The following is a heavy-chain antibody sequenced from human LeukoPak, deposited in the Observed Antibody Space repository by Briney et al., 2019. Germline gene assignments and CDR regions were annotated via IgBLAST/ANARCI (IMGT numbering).Heavy chain of an antibody. Sequence: SQTLSLTCTVSGGSISSGGYYWSWIRQPPGKGLEWIVYIYHSGSTYYNPSLKSRVTISVDRSKNQFSLKLSSVTAADTAVYYCARDWVGIAAAGGEAYYYYMDVWGKGTTVTVSS. CDR2: IYHSGST. V-gene: IGHV4-30-2*01. CDR3: ARDWVGIAAAGGEAYYYYMDV. J-gene: IGHJ6*03. D-gene: IGHD6-13*01. CDR1: GGSISSGGYY.